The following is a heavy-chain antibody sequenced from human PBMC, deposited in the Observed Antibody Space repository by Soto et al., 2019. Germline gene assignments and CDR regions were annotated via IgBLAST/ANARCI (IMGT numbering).Heavy chain of an antibody. V-gene: IGHV3-74*01. Sequence: GGSLRLSCAASGFTFSNYWMHWVRQAPGKGLVWVSRINGDGSSPSYAASVKGRFTISRDNAKNTVSLQMISLRDEDTAVYYCARDSSEGIYYYYAMDVWGQGTTVTVSS. J-gene: IGHJ6*02. D-gene: IGHD3-22*01. CDR1: GFTFSNYW. CDR2: INGDGSSP. CDR3: ARDSSEGIYYYYAMDV.